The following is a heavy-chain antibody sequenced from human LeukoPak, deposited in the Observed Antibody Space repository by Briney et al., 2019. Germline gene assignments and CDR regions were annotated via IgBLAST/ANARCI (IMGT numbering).Heavy chain of an antibody. J-gene: IGHJ6*02. CDR1: GYTFTGYY. Sequence: ASVKVSCKASGYTFTGYYMHWVRQAPGQGLEWIVWINPNSGGTNYAEKFQGRVTMTRDTSISTAYMELSRLRSDDTAVYYCARDGRTGGYYYYGMDVWGQGTTVTVSS. D-gene: IGHD2-8*02. V-gene: IGHV1-2*02. CDR2: INPNSGGT. CDR3: ARDGRTGGYYYYGMDV.